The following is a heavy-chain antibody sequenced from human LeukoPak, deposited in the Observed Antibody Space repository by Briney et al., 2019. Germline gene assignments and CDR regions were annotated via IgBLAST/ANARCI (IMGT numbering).Heavy chain of an antibody. D-gene: IGHD6-13*01. V-gene: IGHV3-21*01. Sequence: ESGGSLRLSCAASGFTFSSYSMNWVRQAPGKGLEGVSSISSSSSYIYYADSVKGRFTISRDNAKNSLYLQMNSLRAEDTAVYYCARVRYSSSWPLDYSGQGTLVTVSS. CDR3: ARVRYSSSWPLDY. CDR1: GFTFSSYS. J-gene: IGHJ4*02. CDR2: ISSSSSYI.